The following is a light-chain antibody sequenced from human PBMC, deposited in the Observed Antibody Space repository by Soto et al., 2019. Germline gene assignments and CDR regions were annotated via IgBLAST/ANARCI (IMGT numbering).Light chain of an antibody. Sequence: EIVMTQSPDTLSVSPGERASLSCRASQNINIDVAWYQRRPGQAPRLLFYGAYTRATGVPARFSASGSGTDFTLTVSSLQSEDFAVYYCQQYNNWPLTFGGGTKVEIK. V-gene: IGKV3-15*01. CDR3: QQYNNWPLT. CDR1: QNINID. CDR2: GAY. J-gene: IGKJ4*01.